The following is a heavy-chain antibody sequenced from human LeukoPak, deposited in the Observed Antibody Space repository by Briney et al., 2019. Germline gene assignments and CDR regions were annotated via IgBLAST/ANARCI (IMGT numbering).Heavy chain of an antibody. V-gene: IGHV4-39*01. D-gene: IGHD6-6*01. CDR1: GGSISSSSYY. CDR3: ARQGQLDGYYYYYMDV. Sequence: SETLSHTCTVSGGSISSSSYYWGWIRQPPGKGLEWIGSIYYSGSTYYNPSLKSRVTISVDTSKNQFSLKLSSVTAADTAVYYCARQGQLDGYYYYYMDVWGKGTTVTVSS. CDR2: IYYSGST. J-gene: IGHJ6*03.